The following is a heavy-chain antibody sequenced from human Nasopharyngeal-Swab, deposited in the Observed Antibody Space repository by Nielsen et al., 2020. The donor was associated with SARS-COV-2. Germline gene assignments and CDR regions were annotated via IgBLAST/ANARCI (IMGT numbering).Heavy chain of an antibody. J-gene: IGHJ3*02. CDR1: GYTFTSYY. D-gene: IGHD3-22*01. CDR2: INPSGGST. V-gene: IGHV1-46*01. CDR3: ARALGDYYDSSVATGPDAFDI. Sequence: ASVKVSCKASGYTFTSYYMLWVRQAPGQGLEWMGIINPSGGSTSYAQKFQGRVTMTRDTSTSTVYMELSSLRSEDTAVYYCARALGDYYDSSVATGPDAFDIWGQGTMVTVSS.